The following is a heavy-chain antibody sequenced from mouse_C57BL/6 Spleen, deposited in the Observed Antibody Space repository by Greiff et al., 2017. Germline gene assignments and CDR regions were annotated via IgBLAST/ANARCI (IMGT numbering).Heavy chain of an antibody. J-gene: IGHJ4*01. V-gene: IGHV1-15*01. Sequence: QVQLQQSGAELVRPGASVTLSCKASGYTFTDYEMHWVKQTPVHGLEWIGAIDPETGGTAYNQKFKGKAILTADKSSSTAYMELRSLTSEDSAVYYCKRLAGTSAMDYWGQGTSVTVSS. CDR3: KRLAGTSAMDY. CDR1: GYTFTDYE. CDR2: IDPETGGT. D-gene: IGHD4-1*01.